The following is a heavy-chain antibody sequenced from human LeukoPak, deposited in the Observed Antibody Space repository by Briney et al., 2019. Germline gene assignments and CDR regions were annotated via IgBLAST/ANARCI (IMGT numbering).Heavy chain of an antibody. CDR1: GYTFTSYD. J-gene: IGHJ5*02. CDR3: ARNPAHAGWFDP. CDR2: MNPNSDNT. V-gene: IGHV1-8*01. Sequence: GASVKVSCKASGYTFTSYDINRVRQATGQGLEWMGWMNPNSDNTGYAQKFQGRVSMTRDTSISTAYMELSSLRSEDTAVYYCARNPAHAGWFDPWGQGTLVTVSS.